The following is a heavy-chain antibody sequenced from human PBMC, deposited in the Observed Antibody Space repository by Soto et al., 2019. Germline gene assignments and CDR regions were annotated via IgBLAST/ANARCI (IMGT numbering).Heavy chain of an antibody. CDR2: INHSGST. D-gene: IGHD3-3*01. CDR1: GGSFSGYY. V-gene: IGHV4-34*01. Sequence: QVQLQQWGAGLLKPSETLSLTCAVYGGSFSGYYWSWIRQPPGKGLEWIGEINHSGSTNYNPSLKSRVTISVDTSKNQFSLKLSSVTAADTAVYYCASITISGVVTTIDPWGQGTLVTVSS. CDR3: ASITISGVVTTIDP. J-gene: IGHJ5*02.